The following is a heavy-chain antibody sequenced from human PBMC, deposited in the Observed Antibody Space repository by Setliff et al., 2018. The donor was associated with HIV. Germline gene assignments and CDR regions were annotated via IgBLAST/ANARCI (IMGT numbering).Heavy chain of an antibody. V-gene: IGHV1-46*01. CDR1: GYTFTNSY. CDR3: ARERENIRYFDWLVHLDAIDI. Sequence: GASVKVSCKASGYTFTNSYIHWVRQAPGQGLEWMGEINPSGGSTTYAEKFQGRATLTRDTSTSTVYMELRSLRSDDTAVYYCARERENIRYFDWLVHLDAIDIWGQGTMVTVSS. D-gene: IGHD3-9*01. CDR2: INPSGGST. J-gene: IGHJ3*02.